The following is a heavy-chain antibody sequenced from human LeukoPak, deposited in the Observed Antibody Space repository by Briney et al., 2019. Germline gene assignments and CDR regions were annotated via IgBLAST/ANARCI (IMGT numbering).Heavy chain of an antibody. D-gene: IGHD3-9*01. CDR2: IKQDGSEK. V-gene: IGHV3-7*04. CDR3: AGGLVLRYFDWLPDRFDY. Sequence: PGGSLRLSCAASGFTFSSYWMSWVRQAPGKGLEWVANIKQDGSEKYYVDSVKGRFTISRDNAKNSLYLQMNSLRAEDTAVYYCAGGLVLRYFDWLPDRFDYLGQGTLVTVSS. CDR1: GFTFSSYW. J-gene: IGHJ4*02.